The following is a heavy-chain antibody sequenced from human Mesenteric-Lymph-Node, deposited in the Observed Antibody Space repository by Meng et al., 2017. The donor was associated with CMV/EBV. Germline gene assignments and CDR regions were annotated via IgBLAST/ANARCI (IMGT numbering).Heavy chain of an antibody. J-gene: IGHJ6*02. CDR2: INSDGSSA. CDR3: ASPVRYCSGGSCPLGMDV. CDR1: GFTFSSYW. V-gene: IGHV3-74*01. D-gene: IGHD2-15*01. Sequence: GESLKISCVASGFTFSSYWMHWVRQAPGKGLVWVSRINSDGSSASYADSVKGRVTISRDNAKNTVYLQMSSLRAEDTAVYYCASPVRYCSGGSCPLGMDVWGQGTTVTVSS.